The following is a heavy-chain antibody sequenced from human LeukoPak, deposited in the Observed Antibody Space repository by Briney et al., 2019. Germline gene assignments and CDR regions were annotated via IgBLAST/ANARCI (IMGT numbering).Heavy chain of an antibody. D-gene: IGHD2-15*01. Sequence: RGSLRLSCAASGFTFSSFGMSWGRQAPGKGLEWVSAISSTGGTAYYADSVKGRFTISRENSKNTLYLQMYSLRDEDTAIYYCAKNGDRGAYCSGGSCYPYYYYNMDVWGKGTTVTISS. V-gene: IGHV3-23*01. CDR2: ISSTGGTA. CDR3: AKNGDRGAYCSGGSCYPYYYYNMDV. CDR1: GFTFSSFG. J-gene: IGHJ6*03.